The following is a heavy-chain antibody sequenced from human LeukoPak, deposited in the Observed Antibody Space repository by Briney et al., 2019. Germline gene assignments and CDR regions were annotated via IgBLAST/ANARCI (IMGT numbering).Heavy chain of an antibody. CDR2: IFPGDSGA. CDR3: ARSLVGATYFDY. V-gene: IGHV5-51*01. J-gene: IGHJ4*02. CDR1: GYSFTSYW. Sequence: GESLQISCKGSGYSFTSYWIGWVRQMPGKGLEWLGIIFPGDSGASYSPSFQGQVTISADKSITTAYLQWSSLKASDTAIYYCARSLVGATYFDYWGQGTLVTVSS. D-gene: IGHD1-26*01.